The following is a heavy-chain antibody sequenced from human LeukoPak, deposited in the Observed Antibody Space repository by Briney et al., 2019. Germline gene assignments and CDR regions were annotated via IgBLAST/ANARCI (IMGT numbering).Heavy chain of an antibody. V-gene: IGHV4-34*01. CDR2: INHSAST. CDR1: GGSFSGYY. CDR3: ARQIYGDLYYSDY. Sequence: SETLSLTCAIYGGSFSGYYWSWIRQPPGKGLEWIGEINHSASTNYNPSLKSRVTMSVDTSKNQFSLRLSSVTAADTAVYYCARQIYGDLYYSDYWGQGTLVTVSS. D-gene: IGHD4-17*01. J-gene: IGHJ4*02.